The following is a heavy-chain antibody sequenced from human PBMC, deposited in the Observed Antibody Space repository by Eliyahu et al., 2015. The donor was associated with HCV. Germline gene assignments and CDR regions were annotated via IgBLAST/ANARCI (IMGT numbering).Heavy chain of an antibody. CDR3: ARDNLYELGWVTGYYSGFDP. V-gene: IGHV3-30-3*01. CDR2: DGSNK. Sequence: DGSNKYYADSVKGRFTISRDNSKNTLYLQMNSLRAEDTAVYYCARDNLYELGWVTGYYSGFDPWGQGTLVTVSS. J-gene: IGHJ5*02. D-gene: IGHD3-9*01.